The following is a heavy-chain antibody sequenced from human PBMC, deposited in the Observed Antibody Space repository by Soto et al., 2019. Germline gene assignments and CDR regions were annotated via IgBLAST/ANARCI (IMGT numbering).Heavy chain of an antibody. Sequence: SETLSLTCAVYGGSFSGYYWSWIRQPPGKGLEWIGEINHSGSTNYNPSLKSRVTISVDTSKNQFSLKLSSVTAADTAVYYCARGESGTMVRGVIGWFDPWGQGTLVTVSS. V-gene: IGHV4-34*01. J-gene: IGHJ5*02. CDR2: INHSGST. D-gene: IGHD3-10*01. CDR3: ARGESGTMVRGVIGWFDP. CDR1: GGSFSGYY.